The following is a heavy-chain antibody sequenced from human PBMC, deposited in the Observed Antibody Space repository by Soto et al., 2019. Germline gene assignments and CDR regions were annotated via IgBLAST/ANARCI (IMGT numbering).Heavy chain of an antibody. CDR2: IIPIFGTA. D-gene: IGHD4-17*01. Sequence: ASVKVSCKASGGTFSSYAISWVRQAPGQGLEWMGGIIPIFGTANYAQKFQGRVTITADESTSTAYMELSSLRSEDTATYFCAHAGDYDLLTFDHWGPGILVTVSS. CDR1: GGTFSSYA. CDR3: AHAGDYDLLTFDH. V-gene: IGHV1-69*13. J-gene: IGHJ4*02.